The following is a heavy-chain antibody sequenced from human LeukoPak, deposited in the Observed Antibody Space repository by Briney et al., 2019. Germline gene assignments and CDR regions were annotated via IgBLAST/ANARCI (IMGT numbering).Heavy chain of an antibody. Sequence: GESLQISCKGSGYSFTSYWIGWVRQLPGKGLEWMGIIYPGDSDTRYSPSFQGQVTISADKSISTAYLQWSSLKASDTAMYYCARHGNYDFWSGTPRNWFDPWGQGTLVTVSS. CDR2: IYPGDSDT. V-gene: IGHV5-51*01. CDR1: GYSFTSYW. D-gene: IGHD3-3*01. J-gene: IGHJ5*02. CDR3: ARHGNYDFWSGTPRNWFDP.